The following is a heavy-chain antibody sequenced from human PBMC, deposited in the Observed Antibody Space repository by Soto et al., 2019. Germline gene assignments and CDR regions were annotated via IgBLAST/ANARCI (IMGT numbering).Heavy chain of an antibody. CDR3: ARDSRRLPYDAFDI. CDR1: GFTFSSYA. CDR2: ISYDGSNK. D-gene: IGHD5-12*01. J-gene: IGHJ3*02. Sequence: GGSLRLSCAASGFTFSSYAMHWVRQAPGKGLEWVAVISYDGSNKYYADSVKGRFTISRDNSKNTLYLQMNSLGAEDTAVYYCARDSRRLPYDAFDIWGQGTMVTVSS. V-gene: IGHV3-30-3*01.